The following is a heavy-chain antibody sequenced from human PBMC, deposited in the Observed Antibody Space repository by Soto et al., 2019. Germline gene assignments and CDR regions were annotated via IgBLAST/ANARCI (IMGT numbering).Heavy chain of an antibody. CDR2: ISSSSSYI. CDR1: GFTFSSYS. Sequence: GGSLRLSCAASGFTFSSYSMNWVRQAPGKGLEWVSSISSSSSYIYYADSVKGRFTISRDNAKNSLYLQMNSLRAEDTAVYYCARELLWFGELPLANWFDPWGQGTLVTVSS. CDR3: ARELLWFGELPLANWFDP. D-gene: IGHD3-10*01. J-gene: IGHJ5*02. V-gene: IGHV3-21*01.